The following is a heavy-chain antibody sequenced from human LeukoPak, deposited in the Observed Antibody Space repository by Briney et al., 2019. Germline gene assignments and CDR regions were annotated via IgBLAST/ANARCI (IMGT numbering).Heavy chain of an antibody. CDR3: ARGEITIFGVVITRYYYYYGMDV. CDR1: GFTFSSYA. J-gene: IGHJ6*02. CDR2: ISGSGGST. D-gene: IGHD3-3*01. Sequence: GGSLRLSCAASGFTFSSYAMSWVRQAPGKGLEWVSAISGSGGSTYYADSVKGRFTISRDNSKNTLYLQMNSLRAEDTAVYYCARGEITIFGVVITRYYYYYGMDVWGQGTTVTVSS. V-gene: IGHV3-23*01.